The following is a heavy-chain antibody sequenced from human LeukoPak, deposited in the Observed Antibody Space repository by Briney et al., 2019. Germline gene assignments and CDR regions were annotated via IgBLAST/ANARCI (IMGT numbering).Heavy chain of an antibody. D-gene: IGHD3/OR15-3a*01. V-gene: IGHV4-30-2*01. CDR1: GGSISSGGYS. CDR2: IYHSGST. J-gene: IGHJ4*02. CDR3: ARGTHFDY. Sequence: SETLSLTCAVSGGSISSGGYSWSWIRQPPGRGLEWVGYIYHSGSTYYNPSLKSGITMSLDRSKNKFSLKQNSVTAAGTAVYYCARGTHFDYWGQGTLVTVSS.